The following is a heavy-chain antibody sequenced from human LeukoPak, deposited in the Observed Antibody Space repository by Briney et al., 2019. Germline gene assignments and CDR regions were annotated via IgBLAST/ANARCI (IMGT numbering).Heavy chain of an antibody. Sequence: GGSLRLSCAASGFTFSSYDMHWVRQAPGKGLEWVAVISSDGTNKYYADSVKGRFTISRDNSKNTLYPQMNSLRAEDTAVYFCARDRGSPLRKPIPRDYYFDSWGQGSLVTVSS. J-gene: IGHJ4*02. CDR1: GFTFSSYD. CDR3: ARDRGSPLRKPIPRDYYFDS. V-gene: IGHV3-30*04. D-gene: IGHD2-21*01. CDR2: ISSDGTNK.